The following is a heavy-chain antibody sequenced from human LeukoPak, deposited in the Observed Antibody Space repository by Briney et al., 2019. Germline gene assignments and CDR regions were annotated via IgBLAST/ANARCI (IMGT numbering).Heavy chain of an antibody. J-gene: IGHJ4*02. CDR2: IKQDGSEK. CDR3: AKGSSARFDY. V-gene: IGHV3-7*01. Sequence: QAGGSLRLSCAASGFTFSSYWMSWVRQAPGKGLEWVANIKQDGSEKYYVDSVKGRFTISRDNSKNTLYLQMNSLRAEDTAVYYCAKGSSARFDYWGQGTLVTVSS. CDR1: GFTFSSYW. D-gene: IGHD3-10*01.